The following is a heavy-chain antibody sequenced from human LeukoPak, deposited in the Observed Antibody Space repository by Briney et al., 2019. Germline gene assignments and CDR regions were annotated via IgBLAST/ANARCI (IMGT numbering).Heavy chain of an antibody. D-gene: IGHD6-19*01. Sequence: AALRDSPKASGYTLTGYGISCGRQAPGQGLGCRGWIRPSSGGTNYAQKLQDRVTMTRDTSTNTAYMELTRLTFDDTAVYYCARPSIAVAGRNSDFDYWGQGTLVTVSS. CDR2: IRPSSGGT. J-gene: IGHJ4*02. CDR3: ARPSIAVAGRNSDFDY. V-gene: IGHV1-2*02. CDR1: GYTLTGYG.